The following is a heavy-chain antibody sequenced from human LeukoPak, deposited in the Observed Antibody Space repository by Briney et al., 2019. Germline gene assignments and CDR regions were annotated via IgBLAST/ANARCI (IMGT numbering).Heavy chain of an antibody. CDR1: GGPINSYY. D-gene: IGHD4-23*01. CDR2: IYSSGST. CDR3: ARGGKATVVTM. V-gene: IGHV4-4*07. Sequence: SETLSLTCTVSGGPINSYYWSWLRQPAGKGLAWLGRIYSSGSTNYNPSLRSRVSMSVDKSKKQFSLKQTSVTAADTAVYYCARGGKATVVTMWGQGILVTVSS. J-gene: IGHJ4*02.